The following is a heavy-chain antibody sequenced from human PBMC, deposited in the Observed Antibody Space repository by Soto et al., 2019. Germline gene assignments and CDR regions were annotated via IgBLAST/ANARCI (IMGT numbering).Heavy chain of an antibody. V-gene: IGHV1-8*01. J-gene: IGHJ4*02. Sequence: ASVKVSCKASGYTFTSYDINWVRQATGQGLEWMGWMNPNSGNTNYAQKLQGRVTMTTDTSTSTAYMELSSLRSDDTAVYYCARLPYGDSLDYWGQGTLVTVSS. CDR1: GYTFTSYD. CDR2: MNPNSGNT. D-gene: IGHD4-17*01. CDR3: ARLPYGDSLDY.